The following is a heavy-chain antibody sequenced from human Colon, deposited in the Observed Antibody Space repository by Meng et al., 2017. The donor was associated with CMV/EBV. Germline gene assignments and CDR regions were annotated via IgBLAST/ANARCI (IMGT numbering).Heavy chain of an antibody. CDR3: ARAGGYYDTSGLDY. D-gene: IGHD3-22*01. J-gene: IGHJ4*02. V-gene: IGHV3-74*01. CDR2: INGDGSTT. CDR1: GFTFSSNW. Sequence: EVQRVGPGGNLVQPGGSLSISCEASGFTFSSNWMHWVRKAPGNGLVWVSRINGDGSTTNYADSVKGRFTISRDIAKNILYLQMNSLRADDTALYYCARAGGYYDTSGLDYWGQGTLVTVSS.